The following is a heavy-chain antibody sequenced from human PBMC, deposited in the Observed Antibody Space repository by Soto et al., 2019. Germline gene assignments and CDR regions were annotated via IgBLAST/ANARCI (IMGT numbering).Heavy chain of an antibody. CDR2: IRDGGEST. CDR1: GFIFGNYM. J-gene: IGHJ3*02. V-gene: IGHV3-23*01. Sequence: EVQLLESGGGLVQPGESLRLSCAVSGFIFGNYMMTWVRQAPGKGLEWVSTIRDGGESTYYADSVKGRFTISRDNSNDTXXLQMDSLGVEDTAVYYCAPHVHCSGGSCHYDAFDIRGQGTMVTVSS. D-gene: IGHD2-15*01. CDR3: APHVHCSGGSCHYDAFDI.